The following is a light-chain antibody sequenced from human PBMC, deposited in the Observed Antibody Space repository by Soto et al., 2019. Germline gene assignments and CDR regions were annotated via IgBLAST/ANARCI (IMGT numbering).Light chain of an antibody. CDR3: MQGTHCLIP. CDR2: KIS. J-gene: IGKJ5*01. V-gene: IGKV2-30*02. Sequence: DVVMTQSALSLPVTLGQPASISCRSNQSLVHSDGIAYFSWFQQRPGRSPRRLIYKISNRDSGVLARFSGSGSGTDFALKISRVKAEDVGVYYCMQGTHCLIPFRQGTRLEIK. CDR1: QSLVHSDGIAY.